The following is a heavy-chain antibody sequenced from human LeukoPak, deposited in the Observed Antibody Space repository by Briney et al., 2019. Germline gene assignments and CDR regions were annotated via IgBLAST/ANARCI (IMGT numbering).Heavy chain of an antibody. CDR2: IKSKTDGETT. J-gene: IGHJ4*02. CDR3: TTLPVVVVATTGGTF. Sequence: PGGSLRLSCAASGFTFSRPWMNWVRQAPGKGLELVGRIKSKTDGETTDYAAPVKGRFTISRHDSEDTLYLQMNSLKTEDTGVYYCTTLPVVVVATTGGTFWGQGTLVTVSS. CDR1: GFTFSRPW. V-gene: IGHV3-15*01. D-gene: IGHD2-15*01.